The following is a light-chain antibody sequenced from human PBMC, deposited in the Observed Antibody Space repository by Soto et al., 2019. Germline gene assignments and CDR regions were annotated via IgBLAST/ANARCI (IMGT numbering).Light chain of an antibody. CDR2: KAS. V-gene: IGKV1-5*03. Sequence: DSQVTQSPSTLSASVGDTVTVTCRASQSVSSWLAWYQQKPGKAPKLLIYKASTLKSGVPSRFSGSGSGTEFTLTISSLQPDDFATYYCQHYNSYSEAFGQGTKVDI. J-gene: IGKJ1*01. CDR3: QHYNSYSEA. CDR1: QSVSSW.